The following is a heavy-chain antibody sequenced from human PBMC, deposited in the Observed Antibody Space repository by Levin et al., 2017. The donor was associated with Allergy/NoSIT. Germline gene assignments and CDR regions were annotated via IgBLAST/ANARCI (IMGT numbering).Heavy chain of an antibody. CDR1: GGPISSYY. V-gene: IGHV4-59*08. Sequence: SQTLSLTCTVSGGPISSYYWSWIRQSPGKRPEWIGYIHYTGYTNYSPSLKSRVTISLDTSKNQFSLKLTSVTAADTAVYSCARSAHVTVIPAAIFAFDPWGQGILVTVSS. J-gene: IGHJ5*02. CDR2: IHYTGYT. D-gene: IGHD2-2*01. CDR3: ARSAHVTVIPAAIFAFDP.